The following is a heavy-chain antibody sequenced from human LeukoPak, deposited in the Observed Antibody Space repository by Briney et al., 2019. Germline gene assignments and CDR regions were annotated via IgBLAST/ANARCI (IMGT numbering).Heavy chain of an antibody. CDR1: GFTFSTYL. V-gene: IGHV3-74*01. CDR2: IHGDGIST. CDR3: ASGELDSLYYFDY. J-gene: IGHJ4*02. D-gene: IGHD1-1*01. Sequence: GGSLRLSYAASGFTFSTYLMHWVRQAPGKGLVWVSRIHGDGISTTYADSVKGRFTISRDNAKNTLYLQMNSLRAEDTAVYFCASGELDSLYYFDYWGQGTLVTVSS.